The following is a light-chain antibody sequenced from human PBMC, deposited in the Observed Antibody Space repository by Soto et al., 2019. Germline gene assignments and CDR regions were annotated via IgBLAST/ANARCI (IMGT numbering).Light chain of an antibody. J-gene: IGKJ4*01. CDR1: QSVSSY. CDR2: DAS. V-gene: IGKV3-11*01. CDR3: QQRSNWLELT. Sequence: EIVLTHSPATLSLSPGERATLSCRASQSVSSYLAWYQQKPGQAPRLLIYDASNRATGIPARFSGSGSGTDFTLTISSLETEDFAVYYCQQRSNWLELTFGGGTKVDIK.